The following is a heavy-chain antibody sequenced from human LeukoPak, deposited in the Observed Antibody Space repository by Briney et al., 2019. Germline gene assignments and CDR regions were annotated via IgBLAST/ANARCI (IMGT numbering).Heavy chain of an antibody. CDR2: IKQDGSEK. D-gene: IGHD3-10*01. CDR3: ARDRRYYGSGSYYNPLYYMDV. V-gene: IGHV3-7*01. CDR1: GFTFTTYW. Sequence: SGGSLRLSCTASGFTFTTYWMGWVRQARGKGLEWVASIKQDGSEKYYVDSVKGRFTISRDNSKNTLYLQMNSLRAEDTAVYYCARDRRYYGSGSYYNPLYYMDVWGKGTTVTISS. J-gene: IGHJ6*03.